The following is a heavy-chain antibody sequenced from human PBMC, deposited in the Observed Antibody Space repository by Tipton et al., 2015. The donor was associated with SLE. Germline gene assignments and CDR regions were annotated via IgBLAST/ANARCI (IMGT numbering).Heavy chain of an antibody. J-gene: IGHJ3*02. D-gene: IGHD2-15*01. CDR1: GGSISSSSYY. CDR3: ARDPGYCSGGSCSDAFDI. V-gene: IGHV4-39*07. CDR2: IYYSGST. Sequence: TLSLTCTVSGGSISSSSYYWGWIRQPPGKGLEWIGSIYYSGSTYYNPSLQSRVTISVDTSKNQFSLKLSSVTAADTAVYYCARDPGYCSGGSCSDAFDIWGQGTMVTVSS.